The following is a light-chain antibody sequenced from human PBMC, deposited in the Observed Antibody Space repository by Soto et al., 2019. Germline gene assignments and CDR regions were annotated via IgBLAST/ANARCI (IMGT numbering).Light chain of an antibody. V-gene: IGKV3-20*01. CDR1: QSFSSSY. CDR2: GAS. CDR3: QQYGSSPGYT. J-gene: IGKJ2*01. Sequence: EIVLTQSPGTLSLSPGERATLSCRASQSFSSSYLAWYQQKPGQAPRLLIYGASGRATGIPDRFSDSGSGTDFTLTISRLEHEDCEVYYCQQYGSSPGYTFGQGTKLEIK.